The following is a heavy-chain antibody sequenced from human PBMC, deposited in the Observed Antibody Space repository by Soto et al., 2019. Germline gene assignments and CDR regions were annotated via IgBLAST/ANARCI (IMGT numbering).Heavy chain of an antibody. CDR3: ARGPTEYYDNSANYFLDY. D-gene: IGHD3-22*01. CDR1: GYTFITYG. J-gene: IGHJ4*02. V-gene: IGHV1-18*01. CDR2: ISTYNGNT. Sequence: QVQLAQSGAEVKKPGASVKVSCKASGYTFITYGVSWVRQAPGQGLDWLGWISTYNGNTRYAERLQGRVTMTTDTTTNTAYMELRNLRSDDTAVYYCARGPTEYYDNSANYFLDYWGQGTLVTVSS.